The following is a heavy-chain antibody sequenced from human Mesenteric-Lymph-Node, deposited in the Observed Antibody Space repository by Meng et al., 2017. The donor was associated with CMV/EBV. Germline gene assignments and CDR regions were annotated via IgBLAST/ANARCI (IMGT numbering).Heavy chain of an antibody. J-gene: IGHJ6*02. CDR2: NIPMFGRT. V-gene: IGHV1-69*05. Sequence: SVKVSCKASGGTVSNYGISWVRQAPGQGFEWMGGNIPMFGRTNYAEKFQGRVTITTDEVTGTAYMELSSLRSEDTAVYYCASRYCTTASCFDYYYGVDVWGQGTTVTVSS. CDR1: GGTVSNYG. D-gene: IGHD2-8*01. CDR3: ASRYCTTASCFDYYYGVDV.